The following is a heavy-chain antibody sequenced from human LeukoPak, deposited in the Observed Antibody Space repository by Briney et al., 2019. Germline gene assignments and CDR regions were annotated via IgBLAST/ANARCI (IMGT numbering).Heavy chain of an antibody. V-gene: IGHV4-39*07. CDR2: IYYSGST. J-gene: IGHJ6*03. Sequence: SETLSLTCTVSGGSISSSSYYWGWIRQPPGKGLEWIANIYYSGSTYYNPSLKSRVTISVDTSKNQFSLKLSSVTAADTAVYYCARVGGYGDYTPNYYYYMDVWGKGTTVTVSS. D-gene: IGHD4-17*01. CDR3: ARVGGYGDYTPNYYYYMDV. CDR1: GGSISSSSYY.